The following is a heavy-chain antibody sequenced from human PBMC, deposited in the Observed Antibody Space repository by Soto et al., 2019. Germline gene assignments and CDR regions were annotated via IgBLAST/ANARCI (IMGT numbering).Heavy chain of an antibody. CDR1: GGTFSPYT. J-gene: IGHJ4*02. CDR3: ARDWGSTVSTWSFGAF. Sequence: SVKVSCKASGGTFSPYTINWVRQAPGQGLEWMGRVIPFLGVTNYAQKFQARVTITADKSTTTAYMELSGLRFEDTAVYYCARDWGSTVSTWSFGAFWGRGTLVTVSS. D-gene: IGHD3-16*01. V-gene: IGHV1-69*04. CDR2: VIPFLGVT.